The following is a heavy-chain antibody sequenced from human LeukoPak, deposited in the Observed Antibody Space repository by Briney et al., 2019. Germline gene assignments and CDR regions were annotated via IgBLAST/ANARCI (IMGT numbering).Heavy chain of an antibody. CDR3: ARDTKYAFDN. Sequence: GSLRLSCAASGFTFSDYSMNWVRQAPGKGLEWISYVGISSGNTKYADSVKGRFTISGDKAKNSLYLQMNSLRVEDTAVYYCARDTKYAFDNWGQGTLVTVSS. CDR2: VGISSGNT. CDR1: GFTFSDYS. V-gene: IGHV3-48*01. J-gene: IGHJ4*02. D-gene: IGHD2-2*01.